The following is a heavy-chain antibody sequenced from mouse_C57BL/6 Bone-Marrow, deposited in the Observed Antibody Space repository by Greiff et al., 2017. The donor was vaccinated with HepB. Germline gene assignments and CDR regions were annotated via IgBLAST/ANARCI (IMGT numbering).Heavy chain of an antibody. CDR1: GYAFSSSW. CDR2: IYPGDGDT. J-gene: IGHJ1*03. V-gene: IGHV1-82*01. Sequence: QVQLKESGPELVKPGASVKISCKASGYAFSSSWMNWVKQRPGKGLEWIGRIYPGDGDTNYNGKFKGKATLTADKSSSTAYMQLSSLTSEDSAVYFCARHIYYWYFDVWGTGTTVTVSS. CDR3: ARHIYYWYFDV.